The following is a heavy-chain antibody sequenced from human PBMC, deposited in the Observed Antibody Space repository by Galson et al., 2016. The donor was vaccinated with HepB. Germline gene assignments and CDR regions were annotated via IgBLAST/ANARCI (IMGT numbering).Heavy chain of an antibody. D-gene: IGHD4/OR15-4a*01. CDR3: AKAFSEFSVLDAFDM. V-gene: IGHV3-23*01. CDR2: ISGGDGNR. Sequence: SLRLSCAVSGITFRNYGFSWVRQAPGKGLEWVSGISGGDGNRDYADSVKGRFTISRDMSKKTVFLQMNSLRGEDTAIYFCAKAFSEFSVLDAFDMWGQGTMVTVSS. CDR1: GITFRNYG. J-gene: IGHJ3*02.